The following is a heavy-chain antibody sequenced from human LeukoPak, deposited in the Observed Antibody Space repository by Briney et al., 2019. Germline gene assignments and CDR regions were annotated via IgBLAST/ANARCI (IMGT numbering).Heavy chain of an antibody. V-gene: IGHV4-38-2*01. J-gene: IGHJ3*02. CDR1: GYSMSSGYF. CDR3: ARVRFLEWLLLDPDALVI. D-gene: IGHD3-3*01. CDR2: NYHSGST. Sequence: SAETLSLTCAVSGYSMSSGYFWGWLRPPPGEGLGVIGINYHSGSTYYNPSLKSRVTISVDTSKNQFSLKRSSVTGAHTPVYSCARVRFLEWLLLDPDALVISGQGTIVTPSS.